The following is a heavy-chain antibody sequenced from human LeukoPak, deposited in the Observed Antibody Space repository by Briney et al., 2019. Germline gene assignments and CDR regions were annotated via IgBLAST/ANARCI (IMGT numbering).Heavy chain of an antibody. CDR1: GYTFTSYH. D-gene: IGHD2-21*02. J-gene: IGHJ4*02. CDR2: INPSGGST. Sequence: ASVKVSCKASGYTFTSYHMHWVRQAPGQGLEWMGIINPSGGSTSYAQKFQGRVTMTRDTSTSTVYMELSSLRSEDTAVYYCARDLLAYCGGDCYSEFDYWGQGTLVTVSS. V-gene: IGHV1-46*01. CDR3: ARDLLAYCGGDCYSEFDY.